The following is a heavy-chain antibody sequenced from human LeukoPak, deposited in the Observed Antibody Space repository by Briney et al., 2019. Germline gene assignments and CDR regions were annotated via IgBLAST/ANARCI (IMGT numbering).Heavy chain of an antibody. CDR1: GFTFSSYE. CDR3: ATGSPFYDRTGYYYIRIYLQW. D-gene: IGHD3-22*01. CDR2: IKDKSDGGTT. J-gene: IGHJ1*01. V-gene: IGHV3-15*01. Sequence: GGSLRLSCAASGFTFSSYEMNWVRQAPGKGLEWVGRIKDKSDGGTTDYAAPVKGRLIISRDDSKNTLYLQMNTMKTEDTAVYFCATGSPFYDRTGYYYIRIYLQWWGQGTLVSVSS.